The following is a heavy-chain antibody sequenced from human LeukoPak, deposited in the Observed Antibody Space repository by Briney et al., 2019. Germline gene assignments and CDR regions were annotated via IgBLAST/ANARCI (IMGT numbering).Heavy chain of an antibody. Sequence: GASVKVSCKASGYTFTSYAMHWVRQAPGQRLEWMGWINAGNGNTKYSQEFQGRVTITRDTSASTAYMELSSLRSEDMAVYYCAREGAYIGGSYPFDYWGQGTLVTVSS. J-gene: IGHJ4*02. CDR2: INAGNGNT. D-gene: IGHD1-26*01. CDR1: GYTFTSYA. V-gene: IGHV1-3*03. CDR3: AREGAYIGGSYPFDY.